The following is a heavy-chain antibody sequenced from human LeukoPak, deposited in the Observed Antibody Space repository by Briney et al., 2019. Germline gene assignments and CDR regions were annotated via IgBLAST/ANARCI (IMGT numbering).Heavy chain of an antibody. V-gene: IGHV3-33*06. Sequence: GGSLRLSCAASGFTFSSYGMHWVRQAPGKGLEWVAVIWYDGSNKYYADSVKGRFTISRDNSKNTLYLQMNSLRAEDTAVYYCAKAGTLGYCSSTSCPTHMDVWGKGTTVTVSS. J-gene: IGHJ6*03. D-gene: IGHD2-2*01. CDR2: IWYDGSNK. CDR3: AKAGTLGYCSSTSCPTHMDV. CDR1: GFTFSSYG.